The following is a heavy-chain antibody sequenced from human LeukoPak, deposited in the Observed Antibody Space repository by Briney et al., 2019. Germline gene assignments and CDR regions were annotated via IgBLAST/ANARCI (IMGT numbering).Heavy chain of an antibody. CDR1: GGSISSSSYY. J-gene: IGHJ4*02. D-gene: IGHD6-13*01. CDR2: IYYSGSS. CDR3: ARIGSSSWYFYYFDY. Sequence: TETLSLTCTVSGGSISSSSYYWGWIRQPPGKGLEWIGSIYYSGSSYYSPSLKSRVTISVDTSKNQFSLKVSSVTAADTAVYYCARIGSSSWYFYYFDYWGQGTLVTVSS. V-gene: IGHV4-39*01.